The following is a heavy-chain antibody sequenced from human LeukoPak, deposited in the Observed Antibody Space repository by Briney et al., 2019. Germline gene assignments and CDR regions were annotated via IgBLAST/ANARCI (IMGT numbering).Heavy chain of an antibody. V-gene: IGHV4-61*02. D-gene: IGHD5-24*01. CDR3: ARDLGRDGYPLGYMDV. CDR1: GGSISSDSFY. CDR2: IQTSGST. J-gene: IGHJ6*03. Sequence: NPSETLSLTCTVSGGSISSDSFYWSWIRQPAGKGLEWIGRIQTSGSTNYNPSLKSRVTISGDTSKNQFSLKLTSVTAADTAVYYCARDLGRDGYPLGYMDVWGKGTTVTISS.